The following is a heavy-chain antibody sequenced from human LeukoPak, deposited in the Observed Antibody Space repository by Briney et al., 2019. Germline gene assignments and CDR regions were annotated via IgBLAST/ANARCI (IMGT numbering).Heavy chain of an antibody. J-gene: IGHJ4*02. V-gene: IGHV3-30*02. Sequence: GGSLRLSCAASGFTFSNYAMHWVRQAPGKGLEWVAFIPYDRSDTYYADSVKGRFTISRDNSKNTLYLQMNSLRPEDSAIYYCAKDRSWSWDYWGQGTLLTVSS. D-gene: IGHD6-13*01. CDR2: IPYDRSDT. CDR3: AKDRSWSWDY. CDR1: GFTFSNYA.